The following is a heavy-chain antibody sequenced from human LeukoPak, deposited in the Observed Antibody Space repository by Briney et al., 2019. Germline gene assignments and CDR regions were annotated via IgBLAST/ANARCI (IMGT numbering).Heavy chain of an antibody. V-gene: IGHV4-59*12. J-gene: IGHJ4*02. D-gene: IGHD2-2*01. CDR2: IYYSGST. Sequence: SETLSLTCTVSGGSISSYYWSWIRQPPGKGLEWIGYIYYSGSTSYNPSLKSRVTISVDTSKNQFSLKLSSVTAADTAVYYCARGLVRSSTSCYGYWGQGTLVTVSS. CDR1: GGSISSYY. CDR3: ARGLVRSSTSCYGY.